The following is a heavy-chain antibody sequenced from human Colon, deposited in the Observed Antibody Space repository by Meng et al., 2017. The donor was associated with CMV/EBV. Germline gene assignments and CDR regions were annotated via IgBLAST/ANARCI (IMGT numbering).Heavy chain of an antibody. D-gene: IGHD5-18*01. Sequence: GESLKISCAASGFTISSYGMSWVRQAPGQGLEWVSVVSGNGGSTYYGDSVKGRFTISRNNSNNTLYLQMRSLRAEDAAVYYCAKHDTKYGYGKDYFEYWGQGILVTVSS. J-gene: IGHJ4*01. CDR3: AKHDTKYGYGKDYFEY. CDR2: VSGNGGST. V-gene: IGHV3-23*01. CDR1: GFTISSYG.